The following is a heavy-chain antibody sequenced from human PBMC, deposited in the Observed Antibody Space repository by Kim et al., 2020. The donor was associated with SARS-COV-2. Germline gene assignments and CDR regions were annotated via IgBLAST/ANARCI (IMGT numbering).Heavy chain of an antibody. Sequence: SETLSLTCAVSRGSISSSDWWTWVRQPPGKGLEWIGEIYQSGSTNYNPSLKSRVTISLDKSKDQLFINLTSVTAADTAVYYCARGGHYRFDPWGQGILVTVSS. D-gene: IGHD3-10*01. CDR3: ARGGHYRFDP. J-gene: IGHJ5*02. V-gene: IGHV4-4*02. CDR2: IYQSGST. CDR1: RGSISSSDW.